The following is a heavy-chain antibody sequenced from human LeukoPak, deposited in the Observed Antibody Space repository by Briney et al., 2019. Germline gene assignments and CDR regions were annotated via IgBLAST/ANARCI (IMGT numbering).Heavy chain of an antibody. CDR2: ISYDGSNK. D-gene: IGHD6-6*01. CDR1: GFTFSSYG. V-gene: IGHV3-30*18. J-gene: IGHJ6*02. CDR3: AKDRSQQLVRGYYYYGMDV. Sequence: GGSLRLSCAASGFTFSSYGMHWVRQAPGKGLEWVAVISYDGSNKYYADSVKGRFTISRDNSKNTLYLQMNSLRAKDTAVYYCAKDRSQQLVRGYYYYGMDVWGQGTTVTVSS.